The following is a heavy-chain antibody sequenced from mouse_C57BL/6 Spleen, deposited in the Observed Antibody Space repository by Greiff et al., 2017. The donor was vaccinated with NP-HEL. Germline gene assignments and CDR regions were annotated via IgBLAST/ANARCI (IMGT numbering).Heavy chain of an antibody. CDR2: IYPGDGDT. CDR1: GYAFSSSW. Sequence: VQLQQSGPELVKPGASVKISCKASGYAFSSSWMNWVKQRPGKGLEWIGRIYPGDGDTNYIGKFKGKATLTADKSSSTAYMQLSSLTSEDSAVYFCARPLIYYYGSSPYYYAMDYWGQGTSVTVSS. J-gene: IGHJ4*01. V-gene: IGHV1-82*01. CDR3: ARPLIYYYGSSPYYYAMDY. D-gene: IGHD1-1*01.